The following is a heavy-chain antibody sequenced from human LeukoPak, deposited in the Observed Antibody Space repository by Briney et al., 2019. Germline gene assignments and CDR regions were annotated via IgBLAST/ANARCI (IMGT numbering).Heavy chain of an antibody. CDR3: ASDPPSGITMIGTDF. Sequence: GGSLRLSCAASGFTFSSYSMNWVRQAPGKGLEWVSSISSSSSYIYYADSVKGRFTISRDNAKNSLYLQMNSLRAEDTAVYYCASDPPSGITMIGTDFWGQGTLVTVSS. D-gene: IGHD3-22*01. V-gene: IGHV3-21*01. CDR2: ISSSSSYI. J-gene: IGHJ4*02. CDR1: GFTFSSYS.